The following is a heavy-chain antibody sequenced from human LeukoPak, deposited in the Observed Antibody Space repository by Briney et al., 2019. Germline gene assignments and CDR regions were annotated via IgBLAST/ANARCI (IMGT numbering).Heavy chain of an antibody. D-gene: IGHD6-19*01. CDR3: AGGEAVAARGYYFDY. CDR2: IYNSGST. J-gene: IGHJ4*02. V-gene: IGHV4-4*07. CDR1: GGSISSYY. Sequence: PSETLSLTCTVSGGSISSYYWSWIRQPPGKGLEWIGGIYNSGSTNYNPSLKSRATISVDKTKNHFSLKLRSVQTENLAVYYCAGGEAVAARGYYFDYWGQGTLVTVSS.